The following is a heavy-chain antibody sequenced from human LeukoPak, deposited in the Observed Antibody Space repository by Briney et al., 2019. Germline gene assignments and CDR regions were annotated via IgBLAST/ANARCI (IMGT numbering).Heavy chain of an antibody. CDR1: RGTFSSYA. D-gene: IGHD3-22*01. J-gene: IGHJ4*02. CDR2: IIPIFGTA. V-gene: IGHV1-69*05. CDR3: ARTYYYDSSGYILFDY. Sequence: GSSVKVPCKASRGTFSSYAISWVRQAPGQGLEWMGRIIPIFGTANYAQKFQGRVTITTDESTSTAYMELSSLRSEDTAVYYCARTYYYDSSGYILFDYWGQGTLVTVSS.